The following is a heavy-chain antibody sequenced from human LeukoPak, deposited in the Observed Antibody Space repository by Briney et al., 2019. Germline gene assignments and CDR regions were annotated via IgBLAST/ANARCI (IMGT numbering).Heavy chain of an antibody. CDR2: ISSSSSYI. J-gene: IGHJ4*02. Sequence: GGSLRLSCAASGFTFSSYSMNWVRQAPGKGLEWVSSISSSSSYIYYADSVKGRFTISRDNAKNSLYLQMNSLRAEDTAVYYCARDLGIAARPPLGFDYWGQGTLVTVSS. D-gene: IGHD6-6*01. CDR1: GFTFSSYS. CDR3: ARDLGIAARPPLGFDY. V-gene: IGHV3-21*01.